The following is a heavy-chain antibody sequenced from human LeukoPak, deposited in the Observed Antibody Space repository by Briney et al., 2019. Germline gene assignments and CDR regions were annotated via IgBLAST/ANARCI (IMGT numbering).Heavy chain of an antibody. CDR3: ARLTVVMVYSIQENWPDP. CDR1: GYTFTGYY. D-gene: IGHD2-8*01. Sequence: ASVKVSCKASGYTFTGYYMHWVRQAPGQGLEWMGWIDPNSGGTNYAQKFQGRVTMTRDTSISTAYMELSSLRSEDTAVYYCARLTVVMVYSIQENWPDPWGQGTLVTVSS. CDR2: IDPNSGGT. V-gene: IGHV1-2*02. J-gene: IGHJ5*02.